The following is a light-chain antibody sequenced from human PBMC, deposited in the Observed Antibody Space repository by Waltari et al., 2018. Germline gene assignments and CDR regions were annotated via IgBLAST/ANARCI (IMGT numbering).Light chain of an antibody. CDR3: QQYYSTPNT. Sequence: DIVVTQSPDSLAVSLGERATMNCKSNQSLLHTNNKNYLAWYQLRPGQPPKLLIYWASTRESGVPGRFSGSGSGTDFTLTISGLQAEDVAVYYCQQYYSTPNTFGQGTKLEIK. V-gene: IGKV4-1*01. CDR1: QSLLHTNNKNY. CDR2: WAS. J-gene: IGKJ2*01.